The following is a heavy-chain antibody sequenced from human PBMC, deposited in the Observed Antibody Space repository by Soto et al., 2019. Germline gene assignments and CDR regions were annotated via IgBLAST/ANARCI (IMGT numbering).Heavy chain of an antibody. D-gene: IGHD2-2*01. CDR1: GGTFSSYA. J-gene: IGHJ6*02. V-gene: IGHV1-69*01. CDR3: ARSQGSSTSLEIYYYYYYGMAV. Sequence: QVQLVQSGAEVKKPGSSVKVSCKASGGTFSSYAISWVRQAPGQGLEWMGGIIPISGTANYAQKFQGRVTTTADESTSTAYMELSSLRSEDTAVYYCARSQGSSTSLEIYYYYYYGMAVWGQGTTVTVSS. CDR2: IIPISGTA.